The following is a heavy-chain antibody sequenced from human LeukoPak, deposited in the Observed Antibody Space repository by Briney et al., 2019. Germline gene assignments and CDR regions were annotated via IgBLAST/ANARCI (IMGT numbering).Heavy chain of an antibody. D-gene: IGHD3-10*01. J-gene: IGHJ4*02. V-gene: IGHV3-30*02. CDR1: GFTFSSYG. CDR2: IRYDGSNK. Sequence: PGGSLRLSCAASGFTFSSYGMHWVRQAPGKGLEWVAFIRYDGSNKYYADSVKGRFTISRDNSKNTLYLQMNSLRAEDTAVYYCARDGRGSGSYGDFDCWGQGTLVTVSS. CDR3: ARDGRGSGSYGDFDC.